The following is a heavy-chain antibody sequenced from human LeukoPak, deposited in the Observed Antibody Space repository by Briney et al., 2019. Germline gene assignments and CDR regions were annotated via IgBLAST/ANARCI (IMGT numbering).Heavy chain of an antibody. CDR2: ISGSDETT. CDR3: AKDGSYYDFDY. Sequence: PGGSLRLSCAASGFTFSTFAMSWVRQAPGKGLEWVSAISGSDETTYYADSVKGRFTISRDNSKNTLYLQMNSLRVEDTAVYYCAKDGSYYDFDYWAQGTLVTVSS. CDR1: GFTFSTFA. D-gene: IGHD1-26*01. V-gene: IGHV3-23*01. J-gene: IGHJ4*02.